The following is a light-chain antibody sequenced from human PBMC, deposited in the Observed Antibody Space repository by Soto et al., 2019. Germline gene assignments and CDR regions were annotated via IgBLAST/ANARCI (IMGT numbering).Light chain of an antibody. Sequence: EIVMTQFPATLSVSPGERATLSCRASQSVGSKLAWYQQKPGQAPRLLMYGASTRATAIPGRFSGGGSGTEFTLTISSLQSEDFAVYYCQQYNNWPRTLGQGTKLEIK. CDR3: QQYNNWPRT. CDR1: QSVGSK. J-gene: IGKJ2*01. CDR2: GAS. V-gene: IGKV3-15*01.